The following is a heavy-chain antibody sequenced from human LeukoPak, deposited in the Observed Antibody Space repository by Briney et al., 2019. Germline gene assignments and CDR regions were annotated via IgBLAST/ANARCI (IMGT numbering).Heavy chain of an antibody. CDR3: TTRKYDILTGDVDY. D-gene: IGHD3-9*01. CDR1: GFTFSNAW. V-gene: IGHV3-15*01. Sequence: GGSLRLSCAASGFTFSNAWMSWVRQAPGKGLEWVGRIKSKTDGGTTDYAAPVKGRFTISRDDSKNTLYLQMNSLNTEDTAVCYCTTRKYDILTGDVDYWGQGTLVTISS. CDR2: IKSKTDGGTT. J-gene: IGHJ4*02.